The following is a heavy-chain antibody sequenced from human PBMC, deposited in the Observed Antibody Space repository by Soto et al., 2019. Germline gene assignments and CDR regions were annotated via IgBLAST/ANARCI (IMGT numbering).Heavy chain of an antibody. CDR2: FDPEDGET. J-gene: IGHJ6*02. V-gene: IGHV1-24*01. CDR3: ARDAVISSGDNWNVRKYYYYYYGMDV. CDR1: GYTLTELS. D-gene: IGHD1-1*01. Sequence: AASVKVSCKVSGYTLTELSMHWVRQAPGKGLERMGGFDPEDGETIYAQKFQGRVTMTEDTSTDTAYMELSSLRSEDTAVYYCARDAVISSGDNWNVRKYYYYYYGMDVWGQGTTVTVSS.